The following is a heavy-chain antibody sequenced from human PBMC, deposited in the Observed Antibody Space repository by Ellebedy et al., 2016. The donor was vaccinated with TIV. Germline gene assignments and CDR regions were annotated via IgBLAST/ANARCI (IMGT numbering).Heavy chain of an antibody. CDR1: GFTFGDYA. J-gene: IGHJ4*02. D-gene: IGHD3-3*01. CDR3: VRVRKAGYYFDY. V-gene: IGHV3-49*03. CDR2: IRSKAYGGTT. Sequence: GESLKISCTASGFTFGDYAMSWFRQAPGKGLEWVGFIRSKAYGGTTEYAASVKGRFTISRDDSKNSLYLQMNSLKTEDTAMYYCVRVRKAGYYFDYWGQGTLATVSS.